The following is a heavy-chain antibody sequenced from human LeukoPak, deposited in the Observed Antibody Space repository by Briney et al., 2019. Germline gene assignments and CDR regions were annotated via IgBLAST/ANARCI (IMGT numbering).Heavy chain of an antibody. CDR3: ARQMVIGSSDDAFDI. Sequence: ASVKVSCRASGYTFTSYGISWVRQAPGQGLEWMGWISAYNGNTNYAQKLQGRVTITRNTSISTAYMELSSLTSEDTAVYYCARQMVIGSSDDAFDIWGQGTMVTVSS. CDR2: ISAYNGNT. CDR1: GYTFTSYG. J-gene: IGHJ3*02. V-gene: IGHV1-18*01. D-gene: IGHD6-6*01.